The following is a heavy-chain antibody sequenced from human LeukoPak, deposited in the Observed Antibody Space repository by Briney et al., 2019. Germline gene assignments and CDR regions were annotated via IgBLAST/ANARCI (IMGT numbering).Heavy chain of an antibody. CDR1: GFTVSNNY. Sequence: AGGSLRLSCAASGFTVSNNYMSWVRQTPGKGLEWVSVIYVGGSAYYADSVKGRFTISGDSSKNTLYLQMNSLRAEDTAVYYCAREGPTPMTHLYFDYWGQGTLVTVSS. CDR2: IYVGGSA. CDR3: AREGPTPMTHLYFDY. J-gene: IGHJ4*02. V-gene: IGHV3-53*01.